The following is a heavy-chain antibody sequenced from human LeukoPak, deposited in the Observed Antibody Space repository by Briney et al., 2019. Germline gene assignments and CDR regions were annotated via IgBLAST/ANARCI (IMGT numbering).Heavy chain of an antibody. CDR1: GGSISSGGYY. Sequence: SQTLSLTCTVSGGSISSGGYYWSWIRQHPGKGLEWIGYIYYSGSTYYNPSLKSRVTISVDTSKNQFSLKLSSVTAADTAVYYCARVEYGSGLLYGMDVWGQGTTVTVSS. D-gene: IGHD3-10*01. CDR2: IYYSGST. CDR3: ARVEYGSGLLYGMDV. V-gene: IGHV4-30-4*08. J-gene: IGHJ6*02.